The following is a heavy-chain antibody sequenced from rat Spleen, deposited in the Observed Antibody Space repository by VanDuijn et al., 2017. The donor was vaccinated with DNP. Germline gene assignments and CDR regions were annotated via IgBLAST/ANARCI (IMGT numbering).Heavy chain of an antibody. CDR2: ISYEGSGT. Sequence: EVQLVESGGGLVQPGRSLKLSCAASGFTFSDYYMAWVRQAPRRGLEWVASISYEGSGTYYGDSVKGRFTISRENAKSTLYLQMNSLRSEDTATYYCATQGQLGITWFAYWGQGTLVTVSS. V-gene: IGHV5-22*01. J-gene: IGHJ3*01. D-gene: IGHD1-10*01. CDR1: GFTFSDYY. CDR3: ATQGQLGITWFAY.